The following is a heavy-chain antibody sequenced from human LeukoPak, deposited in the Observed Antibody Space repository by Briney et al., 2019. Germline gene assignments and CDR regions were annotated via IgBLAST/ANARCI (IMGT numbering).Heavy chain of an antibody. Sequence: ASEKLSCTASGSTFTSYYMHCVRQAPEQRLEWMGIINPSADSTSSAQKFQGRVTMTRDTSTSTVYMELSSLRSEDTAVYYCARWGSSSSWRIAVAGTAGFDYWGQGTLVTVSS. CDR2: INPSADST. D-gene: IGHD6-19*01. CDR1: GSTFTSYY. J-gene: IGHJ4*02. V-gene: IGHV1-46*01. CDR3: ARWGSSSSWRIAVAGTAGFDY.